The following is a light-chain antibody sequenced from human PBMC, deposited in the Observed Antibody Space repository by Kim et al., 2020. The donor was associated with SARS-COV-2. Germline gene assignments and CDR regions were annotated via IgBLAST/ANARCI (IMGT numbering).Light chain of an antibody. Sequence: SPGDRATLACRASQSVTSNYLAWYQQKPGQAPRLLIYCASTRATGIPDRFTGSGSGTDFSLTISTLEPEDFAVYYCQQYAVSPLYSFGQGTKLEIK. CDR1: QSVTSNY. J-gene: IGKJ2*03. CDR3: QQYAVSPLYS. V-gene: IGKV3-20*01. CDR2: CAS.